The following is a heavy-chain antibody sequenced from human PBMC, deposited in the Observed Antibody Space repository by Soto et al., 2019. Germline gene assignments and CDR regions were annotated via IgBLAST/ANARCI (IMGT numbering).Heavy chain of an antibody. V-gene: IGHV1-69*13. CDR2: IIPIFGTA. CDR3: ARDLAPPTSRGDAFDI. Sequence: ASVKVSCKASGGTFSSYAISWVRQAPGQGLEWMGGIIPIFGTANYAQKFQGRVTITADESTSTAYMELSSLRSEDTAGYYCARDLAPPTSRGDAFDIWGQGTMVTVSS. CDR1: GGTFSSYA. J-gene: IGHJ3*02.